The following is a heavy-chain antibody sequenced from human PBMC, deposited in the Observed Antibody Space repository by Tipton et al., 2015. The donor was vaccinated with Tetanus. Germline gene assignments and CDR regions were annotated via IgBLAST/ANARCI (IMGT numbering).Heavy chain of an antibody. J-gene: IGHJ4*02. CDR2: ISGTGGTT. D-gene: IGHD6-13*01. V-gene: IGHV3-23*01. Sequence: AVSGFTLSTYAMSWVRQAPGKGLEWVSGISGTGGTTWYADSVKGRFTISRDNSKNTLYLQMNSLRADDTAVYYWANCGYRSSWFHYWGQGTLVTVSS. CDR3: ANCGYRSSWFHY. CDR1: GFTLSTYA.